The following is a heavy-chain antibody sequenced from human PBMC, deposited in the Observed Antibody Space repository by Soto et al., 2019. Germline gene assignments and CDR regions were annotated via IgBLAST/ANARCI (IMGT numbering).Heavy chain of an antibody. CDR2: INPNTGGT. V-gene: IGHV1-2*02. Sequence: QVQLVQSGAEVKKPGASVKVSCKASGYTFTGHHIHWVRQAPGQGLEWMGWINPNTGGTNFAQKFQGRVTMTRDTSNSTAHMELSRLRSDDTAVYYCAISRYCSGGDCTTQSLYYFDYWRQGTLVTVSS. CDR3: AISRYCSGGDCTTQSLYYFDY. CDR1: GYTFTGHH. J-gene: IGHJ4*02. D-gene: IGHD2-15*01.